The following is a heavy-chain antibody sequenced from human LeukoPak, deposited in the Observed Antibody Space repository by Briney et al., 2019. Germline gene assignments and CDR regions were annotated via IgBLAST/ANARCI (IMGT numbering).Heavy chain of an antibody. V-gene: IGHV4-4*07. CDR3: ARGGQYYYGSGMGYFDY. CDR2: IYTSGST. Sequence: SETLSLTCTVSGGSISSYYWSWIRQPAGKGLEWIRRIYTSGSTNYNPSLKSRVTMSVDTSKNQFSLKLSSVTAADTAVYYCARGGQYYYGSGMGYFDYWGQGTLVTVSS. D-gene: IGHD3-10*01. J-gene: IGHJ4*02. CDR1: GGSISSYY.